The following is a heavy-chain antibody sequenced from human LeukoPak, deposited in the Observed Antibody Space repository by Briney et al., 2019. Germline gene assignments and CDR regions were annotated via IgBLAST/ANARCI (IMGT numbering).Heavy chain of an antibody. CDR2: IWYDGSNK. Sequence: GGSLRLSCAASGFTSSSYGMHWVRQAPGKGLEWVAVIWYDGSNKYYADSVKGRFTISRDNSKNTLYLQMNSLRAEDTAVYYCARDNYYDSSGYYYGFDYWGQGTLVTVSS. CDR1: GFTSSSYG. J-gene: IGHJ4*02. CDR3: ARDNYYDSSGYYYGFDY. D-gene: IGHD3-22*01. V-gene: IGHV3-33*01.